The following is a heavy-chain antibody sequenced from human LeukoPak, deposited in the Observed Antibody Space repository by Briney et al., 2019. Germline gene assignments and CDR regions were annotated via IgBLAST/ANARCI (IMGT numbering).Heavy chain of an antibody. CDR1: GFTFDSYA. Sequence: PGGSLRLSCAASGFTFDSYAMSWVRQAPGKGLEWVSSITGSGYSTYYGDSVRGRFTVSRDNSKNTLYLQMSSLRAADTAVYYCAIDLISSGWYDFDDWGQGTLVTVSS. D-gene: IGHD6-19*01. CDR2: ITGSGYST. CDR3: AIDLISSGWYDFDD. J-gene: IGHJ4*02. V-gene: IGHV3-23*01.